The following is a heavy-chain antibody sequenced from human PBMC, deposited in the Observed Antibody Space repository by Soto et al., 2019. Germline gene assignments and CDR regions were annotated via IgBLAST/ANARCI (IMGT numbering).Heavy chain of an antibody. D-gene: IGHD1-26*01. J-gene: IGHJ6*03. CDR3: ARGGYYFYMDV. CDR2: IHHSGST. CDR1: GGSISISNW. V-gene: IGHV4-4*02. Sequence: QVQLQESGPGLVKPSETLSLTCAVSGGSISISNWWSWVRQTPGKGLEGIGPIHHSGSTNYSPSLPRRVTISVDKSKTQFSLKMNSVTAADTAVYYCARGGYYFYMDVWGKGTTVTVSS.